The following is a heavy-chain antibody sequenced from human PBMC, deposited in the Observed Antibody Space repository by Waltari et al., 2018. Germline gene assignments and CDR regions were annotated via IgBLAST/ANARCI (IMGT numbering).Heavy chain of an antibody. D-gene: IGHD1-20*01. V-gene: IGHV4-59*13. J-gene: IGHJ4*02. CDR1: VGSISDSY. CDR2: IHFTGVP. CDR3: ATLVTSCIEDNCYDALGS. Sequence: QVHLQESGPGLVKPSETLSLICTVSVGSISDSYWGWLRQPPGKGLEWIGYIHFTGVPNYSPSLESRVVISVDTSKNQFSLKVNSVTAADTAVYYCATLVTSCIEDNCYDALGSWGLGALVTVSS.